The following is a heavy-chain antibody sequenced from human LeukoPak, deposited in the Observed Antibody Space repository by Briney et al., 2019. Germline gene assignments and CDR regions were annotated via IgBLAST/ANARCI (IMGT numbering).Heavy chain of an antibody. V-gene: IGHV3-23*01. CDR2: ISGSGGST. CDR3: TTVPYSSSWYSPY. CDR1: GFTFSSYA. Sequence: GGSLRLSCAASGFTFSSYAMSWVRQAPGKGLEWVSAISGSGGSTYYADSVKGRFTISRDNSKNTLYLQMNSLKTEDTAVYYCTTVPYSSSWYSPYWGQGTLVTVSS. D-gene: IGHD6-13*01. J-gene: IGHJ4*02.